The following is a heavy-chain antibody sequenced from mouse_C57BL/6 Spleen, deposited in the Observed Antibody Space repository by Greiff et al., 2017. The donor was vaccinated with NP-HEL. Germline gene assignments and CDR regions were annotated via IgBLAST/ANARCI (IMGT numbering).Heavy chain of an antibody. CDR3: TTHYYGSSYDY. J-gene: IGHJ3*01. CDR1: GFNIKDYY. Sequence: VQLQQSGAELVRPGASVKLSCTASGFNIKDYYMHWVKQRPEQGLEWIGRIDPEAGDTEYAPKFQGKATMTADTSSNTAYLQLSSLTSEDTAVYYCTTHYYGSSYDYWGQGTLVTVSA. V-gene: IGHV14-1*01. D-gene: IGHD1-1*01. CDR2: IDPEAGDT.